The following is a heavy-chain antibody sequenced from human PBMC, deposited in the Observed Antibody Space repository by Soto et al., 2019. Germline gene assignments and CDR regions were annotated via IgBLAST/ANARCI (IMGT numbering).Heavy chain of an antibody. D-gene: IGHD3-22*01. J-gene: IGHJ4*02. CDR1: GFTFSTYS. CDR3: ARPTYYYDSSGPPAY. CDR2: ISSSSSTI. V-gene: IGHV3-48*01. Sequence: PGGSLRLSCAASGFTFSTYSMNWVRQAPGKGLEWVSYISSSSSTIFYTDSVKGRFTVSRDNAKNSLYLQMNSLRADDTAFYYCARPTYYYDSSGPPAYWGQGTLVTVSS.